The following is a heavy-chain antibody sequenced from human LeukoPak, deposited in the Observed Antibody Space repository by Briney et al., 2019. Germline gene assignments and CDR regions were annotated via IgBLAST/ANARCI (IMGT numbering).Heavy chain of an antibody. CDR3: ARGRMAVASTHKAPYYYYGIEV. J-gene: IGHJ6*02. CDR1: GGCFSGYY. CDR2: IYHSGST. D-gene: IGHD6-19*01. Sequence: PAETLSLTCAVYGGCFSGYYRSWIRQPPGKGLEWIGDIYHSGSTNYNPSLKSRVTISVDTSKNQFPLKMNHLTAADTAVYYCARGRMAVASTHKAPYYYYGIEVWGQGTTVTASS. V-gene: IGHV4-34*01.